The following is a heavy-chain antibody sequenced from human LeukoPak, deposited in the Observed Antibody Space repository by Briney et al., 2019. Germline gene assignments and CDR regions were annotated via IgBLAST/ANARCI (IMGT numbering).Heavy chain of an antibody. Sequence: TVGSLRLSCAASGFTFSDYSMNWVRQAPGKGLQWVSSISSRSAYIYDADSVKGRFTISRDNDKNSLYLQMTSLRDEDTAVYYCARVGRNGNSYGYMDSWGQGTLVTVSS. D-gene: IGHD5-18*01. J-gene: IGHJ4*02. V-gene: IGHV3-21*01. CDR1: GFTFSDYS. CDR3: ARVGRNGNSYGYMDS. CDR2: ISSRSAYI.